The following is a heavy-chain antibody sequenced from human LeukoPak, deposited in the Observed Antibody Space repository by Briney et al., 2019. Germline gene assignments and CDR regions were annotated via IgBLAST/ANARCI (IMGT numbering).Heavy chain of an antibody. D-gene: IGHD6-19*01. CDR2: IGTAGDT. J-gene: IGHJ5*02. Sequence: GGSLRLSCAASGFTFSTYDMHWVRQPTGKGLEWVSGIGTAGDTYYAGSVKGRFTVSRENAKNSLYLQINSLRGGDTAVYYCARGAVAGWDWFDPWGQGTLVTVSS. V-gene: IGHV3-13*01. CDR1: GFTFSTYD. CDR3: ARGAVAGWDWFDP.